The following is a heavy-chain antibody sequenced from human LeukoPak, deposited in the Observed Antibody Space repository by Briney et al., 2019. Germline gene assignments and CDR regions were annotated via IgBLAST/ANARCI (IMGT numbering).Heavy chain of an antibody. Sequence: PGGSLRLSCAASGFTFSSYAMSWVRQARGKGLEWVSTMLGSGATTYYADSMRGRFTISRDNSKNTLYLQMNSLRAEDTVVYYCAKRGDYFSSGSYYPFDYWGQGTLVTVSS. D-gene: IGHD3-10*01. J-gene: IGHJ4*02. V-gene: IGHV3-23*01. CDR1: GFTFSSYA. CDR3: AKRGDYFSSGSYYPFDY. CDR2: MLGSGATT.